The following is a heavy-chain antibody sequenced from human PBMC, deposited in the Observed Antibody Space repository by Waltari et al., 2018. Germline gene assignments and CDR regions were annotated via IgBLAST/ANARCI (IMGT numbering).Heavy chain of an antibody. CDR1: GGSFSGYY. J-gene: IGHJ4*02. V-gene: IGHV4-34*01. Sequence: QVQLQQWGAGLLKPSETLSLTCAVYGGSFSGYYWSGIRQPPGKGLEWIGEINHSGSTNYNPSLKSRVTISVDTSKNQFSLKLSSVTAADTAVYYCARKRSGYYPLGYWGQGTLVTVSS. CDR2: INHSGST. D-gene: IGHD3-22*01. CDR3: ARKRSGYYPLGY.